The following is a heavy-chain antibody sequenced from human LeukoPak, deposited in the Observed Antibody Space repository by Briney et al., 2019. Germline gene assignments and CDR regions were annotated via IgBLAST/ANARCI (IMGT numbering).Heavy chain of an antibody. V-gene: IGHV1-18*01. D-gene: IGHD6-13*01. J-gene: IGHJ5*02. CDR1: GYTFTSYG. Sequence: ASVKVSCKASGYTFTSYGISWVRQAPGQGLEWMGWISAYNGNTNYAQKLQGRVTMTTDTSTSTAYMELSSLRSEDTAVYYCARDARQQLANWFDPWGQGTLVTVSP. CDR2: ISAYNGNT. CDR3: ARDARQQLANWFDP.